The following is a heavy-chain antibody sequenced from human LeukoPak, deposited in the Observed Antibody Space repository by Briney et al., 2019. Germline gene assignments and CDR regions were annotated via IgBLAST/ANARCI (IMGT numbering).Heavy chain of an antibody. CDR1: GFTFRGYA. Sequence: GGSLRLSCAASGFTFRGYAMSWVRQAPGKGLEWVSAMGGTDGKTYYADSVKGRFTISRDNSKNTLSLEMKSLRVEDTALYYCGKADYSAAGSHVEWGQGTLVTVSS. D-gene: IGHD3-10*01. J-gene: IGHJ4*02. CDR3: GKADYSAAGSHVE. CDR2: MGGTDGKT. V-gene: IGHV3-23*01.